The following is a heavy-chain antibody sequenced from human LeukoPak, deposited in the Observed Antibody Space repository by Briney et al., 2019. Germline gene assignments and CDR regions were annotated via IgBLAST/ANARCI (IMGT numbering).Heavy chain of an antibody. V-gene: IGHV1-18*01. Sequence: ASVKVSCKASGYTFTSYGISWVRQAPGQGLEWMGWISAYNGNTNYAQKLQGRVTMTTDTSTSTAYMELRSLRSDDTAVYYCARAAVRFVNYYYYMDVWGKGTTVTVSS. J-gene: IGHJ6*03. CDR3: ARAAVRFVNYYYYMDV. D-gene: IGHD3-16*01. CDR2: ISAYNGNT. CDR1: GYTFTSYG.